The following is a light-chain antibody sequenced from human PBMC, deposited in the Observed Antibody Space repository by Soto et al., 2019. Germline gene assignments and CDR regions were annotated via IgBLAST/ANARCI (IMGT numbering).Light chain of an antibody. J-gene: IGLJ1*01. CDR2: EVS. CDR3: SSYTSSSPLEV. V-gene: IGLV2-14*01. Sequence: QSALTQPASVSGSPGQSITISCTGTSSDVGGYNYVSWYQQQPGKAPQLMIYEVSNRPSGVSNRFSGSKSGNTASLTITGVQAADEADYYCSSYTSSSPLEVFGTGTKLTVL. CDR1: SSDVGGYNY.